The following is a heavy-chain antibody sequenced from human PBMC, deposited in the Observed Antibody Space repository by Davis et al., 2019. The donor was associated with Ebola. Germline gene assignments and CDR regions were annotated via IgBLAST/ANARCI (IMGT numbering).Heavy chain of an antibody. Sequence: SVKVSCKASGGTFSSYAFSWVRQAPGQGLEWMGGIIQIFGTANYAQKFQGRVTITADKSTSTAYMELSSLRSEDTAVYYCARADWLRFNRFDYWGQGTLVTVSS. V-gene: IGHV1-69*06. CDR1: GGTFSSYA. J-gene: IGHJ4*02. CDR3: ARADWLRFNRFDY. CDR2: IIQIFGTA. D-gene: IGHD5-12*01.